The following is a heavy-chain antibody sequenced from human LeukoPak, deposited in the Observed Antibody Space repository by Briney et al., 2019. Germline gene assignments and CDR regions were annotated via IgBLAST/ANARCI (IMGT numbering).Heavy chain of an antibody. CDR2: IYYSGNT. CDR1: GGSISSSSYY. CDR3: ARPVTIFGAPNWFDP. V-gene: IGHV4-39*01. D-gene: IGHD3-3*01. Sequence: SEALSLTCTVSGGSISSSSYYWGWIRQPPGKGLEWIGSIYYSGNTYYNPSLESRVTISVDTSKNQFSLKLSSVTAANTAVYYCARPVTIFGAPNWFDPWGQGTLVTVSS. J-gene: IGHJ5*02.